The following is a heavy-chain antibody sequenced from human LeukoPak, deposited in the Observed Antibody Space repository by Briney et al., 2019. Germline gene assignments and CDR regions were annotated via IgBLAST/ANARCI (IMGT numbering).Heavy chain of an antibody. Sequence: PSETLSLTCTVSGGSISGYYWTWIRQPPGKGLEWIGYIYYSGSTNYNPSLKSRVTISVDTSKNQFSLKLSSVTAADTAVYYCARDPSSWSGSYHFDYWGQGTRVTVS. CDR2: IYYSGST. D-gene: IGHD1-26*01. CDR1: GGSISGYY. J-gene: IGHJ4*02. V-gene: IGHV4-59*01. CDR3: ARDPSSWSGSYHFDY.